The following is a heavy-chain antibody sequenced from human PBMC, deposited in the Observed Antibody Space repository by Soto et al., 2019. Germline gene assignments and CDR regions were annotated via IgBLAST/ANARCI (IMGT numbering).Heavy chain of an antibody. Sequence: ASVKVSCKASGYTLTTYGITWVRQAPGQGLEWMGWISAYNGNTNYAEKLQGRVTMTTDTSTSTANMELRSLRSDDTAVYYCARDYYDNSGSNYYGLDLWGQGTTVTVSS. J-gene: IGHJ6*02. CDR3: ARDYYDNSGSNYYGLDL. D-gene: IGHD3-22*01. CDR1: GYTLTTYG. CDR2: ISAYNGNT. V-gene: IGHV1-18*04.